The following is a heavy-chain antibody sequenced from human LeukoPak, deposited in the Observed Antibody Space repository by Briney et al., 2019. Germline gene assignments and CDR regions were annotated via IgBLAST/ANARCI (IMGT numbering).Heavy chain of an antibody. CDR2: ISPGGSP. D-gene: IGHD5/OR15-5a*01. J-gene: IGHJ5*02. CDR1: GFTSSSNA. Sequence: PGASLRLSCAASGFTSSSNAMGWVRQAPGKGLEWVSAISPGGSPYYSDSVKGRFTISRNNYKNTLELQMTSLRAEDTAVYYCVKRELYIVSTTWGEGTLVTVSS. CDR3: VKRELYIVSTT. V-gene: IGHV3-23*01.